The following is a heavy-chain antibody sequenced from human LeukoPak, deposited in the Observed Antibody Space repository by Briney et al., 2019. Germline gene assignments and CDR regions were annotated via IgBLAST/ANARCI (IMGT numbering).Heavy chain of an antibody. CDR1: GGTFSRYA. V-gene: IGHV1-69*06. D-gene: IGHD2-2*01. Sequence: GSSVKVSCKASGGTFSRYAISWVRQAPGQGLEWMGGIILIFGTPNYAQKFQGRVTITADKTTSTVYMDVSSLRSEDTGVYYCARLVVPAARGDYYYYGMDVWGKGTTVIVSS. J-gene: IGHJ6*04. CDR2: IILIFGTP. CDR3: ARLVVPAARGDYYYYGMDV.